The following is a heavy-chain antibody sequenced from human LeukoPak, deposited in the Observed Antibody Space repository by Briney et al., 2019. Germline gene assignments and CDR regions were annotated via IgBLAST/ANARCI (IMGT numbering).Heavy chain of an antibody. V-gene: IGHV1-18*01. CDR3: ARPAGYSSGWSDFDY. J-gene: IGHJ4*02. CDR2: ISAYNGNT. D-gene: IGHD6-19*01. CDR1: GGTFSSYT. Sequence: ASVKVSCKASGGTFSSYTISWVRQAPGQGLEWMGWISAYNGNTNYAQKLQGRVTMTTDTSTSTAYMELRSLRSDDTAVYYCARPAGYSSGWSDFDYWGQGTLVTVSS.